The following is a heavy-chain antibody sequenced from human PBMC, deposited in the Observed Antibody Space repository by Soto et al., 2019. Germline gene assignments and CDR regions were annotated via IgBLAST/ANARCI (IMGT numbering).Heavy chain of an antibody. CDR3: AREYSSGWKTFDY. V-gene: IGHV3-23*01. CDR2: ISGSGGGT. J-gene: IGHJ4*02. Sequence: EVQLLESGGGLVQPGGSLRLSCAASGFTFSSYAMSWVRQAPGKGLEWVSVISGSGGGTSYADSVKGRFTISRDNSKNTLYLQMNSLRAEDTAVYYCAREYSSGWKTFDYWGQGTLVTVSS. CDR1: GFTFSSYA. D-gene: IGHD6-19*01.